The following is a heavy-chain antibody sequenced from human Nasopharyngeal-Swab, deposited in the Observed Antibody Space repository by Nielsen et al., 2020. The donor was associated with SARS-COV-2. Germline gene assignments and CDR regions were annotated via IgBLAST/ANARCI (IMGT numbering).Heavy chain of an antibody. CDR2: IDPSDSYT. J-gene: IGHJ4*02. V-gene: IGHV5-10-1*04. CDR1: GYSFTSYW. D-gene: IGHD3-10*01. CDR3: ARHGLLWFGELLGDY. Sequence: GESLKISCKGSGYSFTSYWISWVRQMPGKGLEWMGRIDPSDSYTNYSPSFQGQVTISADKSISTAYLQWSSLKASDTAMYYCARHGLLWFGELLGDYWGQGTLVTVSS.